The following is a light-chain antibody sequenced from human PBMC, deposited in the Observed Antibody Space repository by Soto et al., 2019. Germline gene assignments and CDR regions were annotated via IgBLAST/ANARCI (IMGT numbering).Light chain of an antibody. CDR1: QSVSRY. Sequence: EIELTQSPSTLSLSPGERATLSCRASQSVSRYLAWYQQKPGQAPRLLIYDASNRATGIPARFSGSGSGTDFTLTISSIEPEDFAVSYCQHRSNWPRLTFGGGTKVEIK. V-gene: IGKV3-11*01. CDR3: QHRSNWPRLT. CDR2: DAS. J-gene: IGKJ4*02.